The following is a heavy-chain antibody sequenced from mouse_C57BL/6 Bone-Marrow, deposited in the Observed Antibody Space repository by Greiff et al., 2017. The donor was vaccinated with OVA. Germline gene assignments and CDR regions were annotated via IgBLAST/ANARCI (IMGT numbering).Heavy chain of an antibody. V-gene: IGHV14-4*01. D-gene: IGHD2-1*01. J-gene: IGHJ2*01. CDR1: GFNIKDDY. CDR3: TTGNDDY. Sequence: VQLKESGAELVRPGASVKLSCTASGFNIKDDYMHWVKQRPEQGLEWIGWIDPENGDTEYASKFQGKATITADTSSNTAYLQLSSLTSEDTAVYYCTTGNDDYWGQGTTLTVSS. CDR2: IDPENGDT.